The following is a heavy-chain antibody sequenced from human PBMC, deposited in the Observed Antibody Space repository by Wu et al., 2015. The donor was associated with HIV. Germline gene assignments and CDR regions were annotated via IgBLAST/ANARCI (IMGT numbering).Heavy chain of an antibody. CDR1: GYTFTSYG. CDR2: ISAYNGNT. J-gene: IGHJ4*02. V-gene: IGHV1-18*01. CDR3: ARDKAYYDILTGYLPFDY. D-gene: IGHD3-9*01. Sequence: QVQLVQSGAEVKKPGASVKVSCKASGYTFTSYGITWVRQAPGQGLEWMGWISAYNGNTNYAQKVQGRVTMTTDTSTSTAYMELRSLRSDDTAVYYCARDKAYYDILTGYLPFDYWGQGTLVTVSS.